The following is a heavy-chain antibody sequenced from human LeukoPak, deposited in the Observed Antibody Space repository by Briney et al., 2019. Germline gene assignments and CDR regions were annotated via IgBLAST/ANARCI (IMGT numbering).Heavy chain of an antibody. D-gene: IGHD1-26*01. Sequence: ASVKVSCKASGGTFSSFIISWVRQAPGQGLEWMGRIIPILGIANYAQKFQGRVTITADKSTSTAYMELSSLRSEDTAVYYCASAFLVGATRLDDYWGQGTLVTVS. CDR3: ASAFLVGATRLDDY. V-gene: IGHV1-69*02. CDR1: GGTFSSFI. J-gene: IGHJ4*02. CDR2: IIPILGIA.